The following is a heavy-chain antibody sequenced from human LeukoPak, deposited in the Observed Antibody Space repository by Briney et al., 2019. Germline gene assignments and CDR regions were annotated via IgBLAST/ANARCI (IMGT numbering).Heavy chain of an antibody. J-gene: IGHJ4*02. CDR1: GGSPNGNY. Sequence: SETLSPTCTLSGGSPNGNYWSWMRQPPGKGLEWIGYVYYSASTNYNPSLKSRVTISVDTSKKQFSLRLSSVTAAETAVYYCARGITTTVPTFECWGQGGQVSVSS. CDR3: ARGITTTVPTFEC. V-gene: IGHV4-59*01. D-gene: IGHD3-16*01. CDR2: VYYSAST.